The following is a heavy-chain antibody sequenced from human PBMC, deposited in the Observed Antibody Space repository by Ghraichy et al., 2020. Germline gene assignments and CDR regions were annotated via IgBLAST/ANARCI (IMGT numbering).Heavy chain of an antibody. CDR1: GFTFSSYA. CDR2: ISYDGSNK. J-gene: IGHJ4*02. CDR3: AREALRFFTSTYYFDY. V-gene: IGHV3-30*04. Sequence: GGSLRLSCAASGFTFSSYAMHWVRQAPGKGLEWVAVISYDGSNKYYADSVKGRFTISRDNSKNTLYLQMNSLRAEDTAVYYCAREALRFFTSTYYFDYWGQGTLVTVSS.